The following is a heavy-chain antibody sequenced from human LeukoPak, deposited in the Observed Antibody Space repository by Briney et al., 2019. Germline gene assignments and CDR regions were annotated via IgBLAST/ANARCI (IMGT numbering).Heavy chain of an antibody. CDR3: ARAGPTYYYESSGYYCPDY. Sequence: GGSLRLSCAASGFTFSSYSMNWVRQASGKGLEWVSSISSSSSYIYYADSVKGRFTISRDNAKNSLYLQINSLRAEDTAVYYCARAGPTYYYESSGYYCPDYWGQGTLVTVSS. V-gene: IGHV3-21*01. D-gene: IGHD3-22*01. J-gene: IGHJ4*02. CDR2: ISSSSSYI. CDR1: GFTFSSYS.